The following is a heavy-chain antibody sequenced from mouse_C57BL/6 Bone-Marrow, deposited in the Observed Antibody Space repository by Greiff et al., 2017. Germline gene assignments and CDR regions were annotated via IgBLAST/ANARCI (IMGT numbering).Heavy chain of an antibody. CDR1: GYTFTSYW. CDR2: LDPSDSYT. J-gene: IGHJ2*01. Sequence: QVQLQQPGAELVKPGASVKLSCKASGYTFTSYWMQWVKQRPGQGLEWIGSLDPSDSYTNYNQKFKGKATLTVDTSSSTAYMQLSSLTSEDSAVYYCARSAYYWYDIDYWGQGTTLTVSS. D-gene: IGHD2-14*01. CDR3: ARSAYYWYDIDY. V-gene: IGHV1-50*01.